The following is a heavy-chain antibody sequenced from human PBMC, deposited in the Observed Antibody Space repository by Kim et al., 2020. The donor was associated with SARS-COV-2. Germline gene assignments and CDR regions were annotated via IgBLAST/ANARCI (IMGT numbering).Heavy chain of an antibody. V-gene: IGHV3-53*01. J-gene: IGHJ4*02. CDR1: GFTVSGTY. Sequence: GGSLRLSCAVSGFTVSGTYMSWVRQAPGKGLEWVSVIYSAGNTYYADSVKGRFTISRDNSRNTVYLQMNSLRVDDTAVYYCAGGRFDYWGQGTLVPVSS. CDR3: AGGRFDY. D-gene: IGHD2-15*01. CDR2: IYSAGNT.